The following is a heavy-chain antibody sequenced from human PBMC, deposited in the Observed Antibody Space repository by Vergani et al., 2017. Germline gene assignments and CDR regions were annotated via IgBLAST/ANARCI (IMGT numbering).Heavy chain of an antibody. CDR1: GSSVKSGDYY. CDR2: TSYRETT. J-gene: IGHJ4*02. V-gene: IGHV4-30-4*08. Sequence: QVQLQESGPGLVKPSQTLSLTCSVSGSSVKSGDYYWTWIRQPPGKGLEWLGHTSYRETTNYNVSLKSRISMSMDTSKNQFYLNLESLTAADTAVYFCARVPIYYLCSGSYQGYFDYWGQGTLVIVSS. CDR3: ARVPIYYLCSGSYQGYFDY. D-gene: IGHD3-10*02.